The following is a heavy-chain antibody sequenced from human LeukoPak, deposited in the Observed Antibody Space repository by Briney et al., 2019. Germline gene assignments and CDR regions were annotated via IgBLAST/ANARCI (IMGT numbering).Heavy chain of an antibody. CDR3: ARVVMDYDSSSYYSRYFQH. D-gene: IGHD3-22*01. Sequence: SETLSLTCTVSGGSISSSSYYWGWIRQPPGKGLEWIGSIYYSGSTYNNPSLKSRVTISVDTSKNQFSLKLSSVTAADTAVYYCARVVMDYDSSSYYSRYFQHWGQGTLVTVSS. CDR2: IYYSGST. CDR1: GGSISSSSYY. V-gene: IGHV4-39*01. J-gene: IGHJ1*01.